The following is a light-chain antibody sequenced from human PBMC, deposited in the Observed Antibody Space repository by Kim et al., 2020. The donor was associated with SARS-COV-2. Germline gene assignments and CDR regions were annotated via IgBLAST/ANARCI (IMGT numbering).Light chain of an antibody. CDR1: QSVTNTF. CDR3: QHYGNSLWT. V-gene: IGKV3-20*01. J-gene: IGKJ1*01. CDR2: GAS. Sequence: SPGERATRSCRVSQSVTNTFLAWYQQKPGQAPRLLIYGASSRATDIPDRFSGSGSGTDFTLIISRLQPEDFAVYYCQHYGNSLWTFGQGTKVDIK.